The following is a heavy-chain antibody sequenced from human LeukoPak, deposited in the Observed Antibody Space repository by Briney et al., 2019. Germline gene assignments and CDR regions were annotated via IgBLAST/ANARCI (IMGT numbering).Heavy chain of an antibody. V-gene: IGHV3-30*18. CDR3: AKGTAPYDSSGGYFDY. D-gene: IGHD3-22*01. CDR2: ISYDGSNK. J-gene: IGHJ4*02. Sequence: GGSLRLSCAASGFTFSSYGMHWVRQAPGKGLEWVAVISYDGSNKYYADSVKGRFTISRDNSKNTLYLQMNGLRAEDTAVYYCAKGTAPYDSSGGYFDYWGQGTLVTVSS. CDR1: GFTFSSYG.